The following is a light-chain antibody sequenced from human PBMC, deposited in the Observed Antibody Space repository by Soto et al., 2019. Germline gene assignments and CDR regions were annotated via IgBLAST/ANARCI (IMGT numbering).Light chain of an antibody. CDR2: GTS. J-gene: IGKJ1*01. V-gene: IGKV3-15*01. CDR1: QSVGSN. CDR3: QQYNIWPRT. Sequence: EIVMTQSPATLSVSPGGRATLSCRASQSVGSNFAWYQQTPGQAPRLLIYGTSTRATGIPARFSGSGSGTEFTLTISSLQSEDFALYFCQQYNIWPRTFGQGTKVDI.